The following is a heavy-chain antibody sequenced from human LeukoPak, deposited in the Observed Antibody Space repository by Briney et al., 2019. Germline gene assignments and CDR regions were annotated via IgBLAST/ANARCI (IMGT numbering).Heavy chain of an antibody. Sequence: PSETLSLTCTVSGGSISSYYWSWIRQPPGKGLEWIGYIYYSGSTNYNPSLKSRVTISVDTSKNQFSLKLSSVTAADTAVYYCASGYSRGYFDYWGQGTLVTVSS. CDR2: IYYSGST. CDR1: GGSISSYY. V-gene: IGHV4-59*08. D-gene: IGHD6-13*01. J-gene: IGHJ4*02. CDR3: ASGYSRGYFDY.